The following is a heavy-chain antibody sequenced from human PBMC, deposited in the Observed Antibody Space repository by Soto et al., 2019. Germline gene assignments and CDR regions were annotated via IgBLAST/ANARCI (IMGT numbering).Heavy chain of an antibody. V-gene: IGHV3-33*01. CDR2: IWYDGSSQ. D-gene: IGHD3-16*01. J-gene: IGHJ4*02. CDR1: GFNFRGYG. CDR3: VRDRRGEVPDY. Sequence: QVQLVESGGGVVQPGRSLRLACAASGFNFRGYGMHWVRQAPGRGLEWVALIWYDGSSQYYADSVKGRFTISSDYSKYTGYLQMNSLRAEDTAVYYCVRDRRGEVPDYGGQGPLVTVSS.